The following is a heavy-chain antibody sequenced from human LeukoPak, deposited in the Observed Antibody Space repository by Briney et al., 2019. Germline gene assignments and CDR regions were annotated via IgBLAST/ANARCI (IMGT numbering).Heavy chain of an antibody. J-gene: IGHJ4*02. CDR2: IHYSGSI. CDR1: GGTISSYY. Sequence: SETLSLTCTVSGGTISSYYWNWLRQPPGKGLEWIGYIHYSGSIKYYPSLKSRVTISVDTAKTQFSLKLSSVTAADTAVYYCARWYSSGWAFDYWGQGTLVSVFS. D-gene: IGHD6-19*01. V-gene: IGHV4-59*08. CDR3: ARWYSSGWAFDY.